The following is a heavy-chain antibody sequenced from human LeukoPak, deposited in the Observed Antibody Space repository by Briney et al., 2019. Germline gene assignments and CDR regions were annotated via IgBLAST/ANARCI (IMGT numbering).Heavy chain of an antibody. CDR3: AREDY. J-gene: IGHJ4*02. Sequence: GGSLRLSCAASGFTFSSYAMHWVRQAPGKGLEWVAVKSYDGSNKYYADSVKGRFTISRDNSKNTPYLQMNSLRAEDTAVYYCAREDYWGQGTLVTVSS. CDR2: KSYDGSNK. CDR1: GFTFSSYA. V-gene: IGHV3-30-3*01.